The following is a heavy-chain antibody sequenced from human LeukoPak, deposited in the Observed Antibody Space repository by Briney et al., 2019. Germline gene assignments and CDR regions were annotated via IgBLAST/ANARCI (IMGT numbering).Heavy chain of an antibody. Sequence: PSETLSLTCAVSGGAISNDGYFWSWIRQRPGKGLEWIGYIHYSGRTFYNPSLNSRVTISVGAAQNLVSLKLDSVTAADTGVYYCARDAIEFSGWFDSWGPGTLVTVSS. CDR2: IHYSGRT. D-gene: IGHD3-10*01. J-gene: IGHJ5*01. CDR3: ARDAIEFSGWFDS. V-gene: IGHV4-31*11. CDR1: GGAISNDGYF.